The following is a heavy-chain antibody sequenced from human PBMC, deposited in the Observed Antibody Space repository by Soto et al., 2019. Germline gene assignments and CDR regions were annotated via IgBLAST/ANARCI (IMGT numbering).Heavy chain of an antibody. CDR2: ASYGGGTK. CDR1: GFTFSAFG. CDR3: AEGPLRFPGHGDVADYSYGMDV. J-gene: IGHJ6*02. Sequence: QMQLVESGGDVVQPGTSLRLSCVASGFTFSAFGMHWVRQAPGKGLEWVAIASYGGGTKYYGDSVQGRFTISRDNSRDTLYLHMNSLREEGTAVYYCAEGPLRFPGHGDVADYSYGMDVWGHGPTVTVSS. D-gene: IGHD4-17*01. V-gene: IGHV3-30*18.